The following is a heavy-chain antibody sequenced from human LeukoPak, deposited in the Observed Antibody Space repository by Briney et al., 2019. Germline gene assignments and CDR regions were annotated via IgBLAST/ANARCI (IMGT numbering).Heavy chain of an antibody. Sequence: PSETLSLTCTVSGGSISSYYWSWIRQPPGKGLEWIGRIYTSGSTNYNPSLKSRVTMSVDTSKNQFSLKLSSVTAADTAVYYCARDWGYCSSTSCYGNWFDPWGQGTLVTVSS. CDR1: GGSISSYY. CDR2: IYTSGST. J-gene: IGHJ5*02. V-gene: IGHV4-4*07. CDR3: ARDWGYCSSTSCYGNWFDP. D-gene: IGHD2-2*01.